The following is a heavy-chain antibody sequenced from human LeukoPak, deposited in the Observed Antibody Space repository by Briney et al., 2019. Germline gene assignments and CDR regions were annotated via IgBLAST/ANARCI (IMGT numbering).Heavy chain of an antibody. V-gene: IGHV3-33*06. CDR2: IWYDGSNK. CDR3: AKEDEYYYDSSGYSYFDY. CDR1: GFTFSSYG. Sequence: PGGSLRLSCAASGFTFSSYGIHWVRQAPGKGLEWVAVIWYDGSNKYYVDSVKGRFTISRDNSKNTLYLQMNSLRAEDTAVYYCAKEDEYYYDSSGYSYFDYWGQGTLVTVSS. J-gene: IGHJ4*02. D-gene: IGHD3-22*01.